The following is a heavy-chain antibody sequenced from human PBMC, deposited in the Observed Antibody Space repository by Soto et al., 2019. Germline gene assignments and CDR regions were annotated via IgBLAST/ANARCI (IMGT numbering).Heavy chain of an antibody. D-gene: IGHD2-15*01. Sequence: QVQLVQSGAEVKKPGSSVKVSCKASGGTFSSYAISWVRQAPGQGLEWMGGIIPSFGTANYAQKCQGRVTITADESTSTAYMEVSSLRSEDTAVYYCARSGGHCSGGSCYYYGMDVWGQGTTVTVSS. CDR1: GGTFSSYA. CDR3: ARSGGHCSGGSCYYYGMDV. J-gene: IGHJ6*02. CDR2: IIPSFGTA. V-gene: IGHV1-69*01.